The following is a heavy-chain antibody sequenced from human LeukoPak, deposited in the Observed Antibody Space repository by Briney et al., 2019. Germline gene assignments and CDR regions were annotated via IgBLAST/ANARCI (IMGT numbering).Heavy chain of an antibody. CDR3: ARDRTTRGSVFDI. V-gene: IGHV4-59*01. J-gene: IGHJ3*02. CDR2: IYYSGSP. CDR1: GVSISSYY. Sequence: SETLSLTCTVSGVSISSYYWSWIRQPPGKGLEWFGYIYYSGSPNYNPSLKSRVTISVDTSKNQFSLKLSSVTAADTAVYYCARDRTTRGSVFDIWGQGTMVTVSS. D-gene: IGHD1-1*01.